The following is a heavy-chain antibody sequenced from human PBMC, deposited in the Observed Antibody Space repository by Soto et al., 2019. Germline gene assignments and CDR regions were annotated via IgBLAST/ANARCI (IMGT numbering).Heavy chain of an antibody. J-gene: IGHJ3*02. CDR2: IKSKTDGGTT. CDR3: ATGVGGPGAFDI. V-gene: IGHV3-15*01. Sequence: GGSLRLSCAASGFTFSNAWMSWVRQAPGKGLEWVGRIKSKTDGGTTDYAAPVKGRFTISRDDSKNTLYLQMNSLKTEDTAVYYCATGVGGPGAFDIWGQGTMVTVSS. CDR1: GFTFSNAW. D-gene: IGHD3-16*01.